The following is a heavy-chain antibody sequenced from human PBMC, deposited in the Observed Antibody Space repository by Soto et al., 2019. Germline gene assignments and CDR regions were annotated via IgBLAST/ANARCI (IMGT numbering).Heavy chain of an antibody. CDR3: ARRFLEWIPARGMDV. CDR1: GGSISSGGYY. CDR2: IYYSGST. D-gene: IGHD3-3*01. J-gene: IGHJ6*02. Sequence: SETLSLTCTVSGGSISSGGYYWSWIRQHPGKGLEWIGYIYYSGSTYYNPSLKSRVTISVDTSKNQFSLKLSSVTAADTAVYYCARRFLEWIPARGMDVWGQGTTVTVSS. V-gene: IGHV4-31*03.